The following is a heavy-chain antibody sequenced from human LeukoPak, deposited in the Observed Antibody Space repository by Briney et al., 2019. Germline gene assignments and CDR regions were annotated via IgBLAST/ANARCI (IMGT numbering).Heavy chain of an antibody. D-gene: IGHD6-19*01. CDR1: EFTFSSYW. J-gene: IGHJ6*03. V-gene: IGHV3-7*03. CDR3: ARPSAVAGSPYYYAYMDV. CDR2: IKQDGSEK. Sequence: GCSLRLSCAASEFTFSSYWMSWVRQAPGKGLEWVANIKQDGSEKYYVDSVKGRFTVSRDNADFSLFLHMDSLRTEDSGIYYCARPSAVAGSPYYYAYMDVWGKGTTVTVSS.